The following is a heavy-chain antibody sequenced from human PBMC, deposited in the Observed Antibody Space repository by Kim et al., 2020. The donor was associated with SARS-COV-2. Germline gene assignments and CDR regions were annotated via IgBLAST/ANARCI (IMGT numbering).Heavy chain of an antibody. CDR3: AREVAKLRGIYGYYFDY. D-gene: IGHD3-10*01. CDR1: GGSISSGSYY. Sequence: SETLSLTCSVSGGSISSGSYYWSWIRQPAGKGLEWIGRIYTSGTTNYNPSLKSRVTISIDTSKKQFSLKLSSVTAADTAVYYCAREVAKLRGIYGYYFDYWGQGTLVTVSS. V-gene: IGHV4-61*02. CDR2: IYTSGTT. J-gene: IGHJ4*02.